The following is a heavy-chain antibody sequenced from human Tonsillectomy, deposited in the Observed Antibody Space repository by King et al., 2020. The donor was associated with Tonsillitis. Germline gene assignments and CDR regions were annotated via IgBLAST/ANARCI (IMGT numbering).Heavy chain of an antibody. J-gene: IGHJ6*02. D-gene: IGHD1-26*01. CDR3: ARGLVGATPQVMDV. V-gene: IGHV3-66*01. CDR2: IYSGGTT. CDR1: GFIVSTNY. Sequence: VQLVESGGGLVQPGESLRLSCAASGFIVSTNYMNWVRQAPGKGLEWVSVIYSGGTTYYADSVKGRFTISRDNSKNTLYLQMNSLRAEDTAVYYCARGLVGATPQVMDVWGQGTTVTVSS.